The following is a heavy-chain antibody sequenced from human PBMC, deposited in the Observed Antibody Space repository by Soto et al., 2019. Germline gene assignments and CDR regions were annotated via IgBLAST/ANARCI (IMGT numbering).Heavy chain of an antibody. J-gene: IGHJ4*02. CDR1: GFTFSSYS. CDR3: ARYSGSLGVDY. CDR2: ISSSSSTI. V-gene: IGHV3-48*01. D-gene: IGHD5-12*01. Sequence: GGSLRLSCAASGFTFSSYSMNWVRQAPGKGLEWVSYISSSSSTIYYADSVKGRFTISRDNAKNSLYLQMNSLRAEDTAVYYCARYSGSLGVDYWGQGTLVTVSS.